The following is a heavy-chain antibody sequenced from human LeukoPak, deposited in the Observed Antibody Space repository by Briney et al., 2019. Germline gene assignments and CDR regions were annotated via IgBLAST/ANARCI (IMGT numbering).Heavy chain of an antibody. CDR3: VRDRGISFYFDY. J-gene: IGHJ4*02. CDR2: IDSSSSTI. Sequence: PGGSLTLSCAVSGFPFTTYNMNWVRQAPGKGLEWVSYIDSSSSTIYYADSVEGRFTISRDNAKNSLDLQMNSLRSEDTAVYYCVRDRGISFYFDYWGQGTLVTVSS. V-gene: IGHV3-48*01. D-gene: IGHD3-16*02. CDR1: GFPFTTYN.